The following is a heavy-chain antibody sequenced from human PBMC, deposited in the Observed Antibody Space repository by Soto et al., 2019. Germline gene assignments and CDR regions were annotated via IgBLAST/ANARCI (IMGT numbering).Heavy chain of an antibody. CDR2: MNPNSGNT. J-gene: IGHJ4*02. CDR1: GYTFTNYG. Sequence: ASVKVSCKASGYTFTNYGISWVRQAPGQGLEWMGWMNPNSGNTGYAQKFQGRVTMTRNTSISTAYMELSSLRSEDTAVYYCARESSYGLVYWGQGTLVTVSS. D-gene: IGHD5-18*01. V-gene: IGHV1-8*02. CDR3: ARESSYGLVY.